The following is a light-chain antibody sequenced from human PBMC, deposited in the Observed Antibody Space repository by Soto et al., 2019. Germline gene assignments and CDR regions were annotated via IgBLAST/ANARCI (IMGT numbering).Light chain of an antibody. Sequence: QSVLTQPASVSGSPGQSITISCTGTSSDVGGYNYVSWYQQHPGKAPKLMIYEVSNRPSGVSNRFSGSKSGNTASLTISGLQAEDEADYYCQSYDRSMSGNVFGTGTKVTVL. CDR2: EVS. V-gene: IGLV2-14*01. CDR3: QSYDRSMSGNV. J-gene: IGLJ1*01. CDR1: SSDVGGYNY.